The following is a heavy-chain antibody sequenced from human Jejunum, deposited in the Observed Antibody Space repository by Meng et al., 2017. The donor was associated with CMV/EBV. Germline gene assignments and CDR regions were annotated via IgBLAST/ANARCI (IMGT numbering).Heavy chain of an antibody. CDR3: ARVRSRYNWNDDAF. D-gene: IGHD1-20*01. J-gene: IGHJ4*02. CDR2: IAPSTGAT. V-gene: IGHV1-2*02. CDR1: GYTFTDYY. Sequence: GYTFTDYYIHWVRQAPGQGLEWMGCIAPSTGATNYAQKFQVRVTMTRDTSITTSYMELSRLTSDDTAVYFCARVRSRYNWNDDAFWGQGTLVTVSS.